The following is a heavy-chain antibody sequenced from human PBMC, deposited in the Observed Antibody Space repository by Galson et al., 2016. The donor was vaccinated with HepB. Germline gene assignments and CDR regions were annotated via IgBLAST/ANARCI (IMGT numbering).Heavy chain of an antibody. CDR2: INPSGST. CDR3: AREVAGNVDY. Sequence: SVKVSCKASGYMFTSHYMHWVRQAPGQGLEWMGVINPSGSTFYAQKFQGRVTMTRDTSTSTVYMELSSLTSEDTAVYYCAREVAGNVDYWGQGTLVTVSS. V-gene: IGHV1-46*01. CDR1: GYMFTSHY. D-gene: IGHD6-19*01. J-gene: IGHJ4*02.